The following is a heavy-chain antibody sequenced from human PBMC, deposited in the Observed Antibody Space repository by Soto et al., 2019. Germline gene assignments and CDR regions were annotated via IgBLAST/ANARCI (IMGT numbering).Heavy chain of an antibody. CDR1: GFTFSNAW. D-gene: IGHD3-16*01. V-gene: IGHV3-15*01. CDR2: IKSKSDGGAI. Sequence: EVQVVESGGDLVKPGGSLRLSCVASGFTFSNAWMTWVRQLPGKGLQWVGRIKSKSDGGAIHYAAPVKVRFIISRDDIQNTVYLQMNSLKPEDKAVYYCATGTVSPMIIGLDDWGQGTLVTVSS. CDR3: ATGTVSPMIIGLDD. J-gene: IGHJ4*03.